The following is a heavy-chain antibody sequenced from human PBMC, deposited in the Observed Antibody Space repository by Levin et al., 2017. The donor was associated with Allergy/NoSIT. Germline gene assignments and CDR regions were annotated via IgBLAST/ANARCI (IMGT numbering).Heavy chain of an antibody. Sequence: LSLTCAASGFTFNTYTMNWVRQAPGRGLEWVSSISGNSYNIYYADSVKGRFTISRDSAKNSLYLRMNSLRAEDTAVYYCTRDIWNRFGMDVWGQGTTVTVSS. J-gene: IGHJ6*02. V-gene: IGHV3-21*01. CDR3: TRDIWNRFGMDV. D-gene: IGHD1-1*01. CDR2: ISGNSYNI. CDR1: GFTFNTYT.